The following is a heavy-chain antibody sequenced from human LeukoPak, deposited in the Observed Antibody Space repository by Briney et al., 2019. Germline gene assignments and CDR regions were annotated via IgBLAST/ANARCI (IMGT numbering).Heavy chain of an antibody. V-gene: IGHV3-11*01. CDR3: ARDQNYGDYEHGAFDI. CDR2: ISSSGSTI. Sequence: GGSLRLSCAVSGFTFSDYYMSWIRPAPGKGLEWVSYISSSGSTIYYADSVKGRFTISRDNAKNSLYLQMNSLRAEDTAVYYCARDQNYGDYEHGAFDIWGQGTMVTVSS. J-gene: IGHJ3*02. D-gene: IGHD4-17*01. CDR1: GFTFSDYY.